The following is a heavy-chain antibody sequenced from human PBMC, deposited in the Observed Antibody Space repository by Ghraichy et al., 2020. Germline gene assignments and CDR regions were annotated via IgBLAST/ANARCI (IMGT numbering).Heavy chain of an antibody. CDR2: INHSGSP. CDR1: GGSFSGYY. CDR3: ARGRYYYGSGSYFDDY. D-gene: IGHD3-10*01. V-gene: IGHV4-34*01. J-gene: IGHJ4*02. Sequence: SETLSLTCAVYGGSFSGYYWSWIRQPPGKGLEWIGEINHSGSPNYNPSLKSRVTISVDTSKNQFSLKLSSVTAADTAVYYCARGRYYYGSGSYFDDYWGQGTLVTVSS.